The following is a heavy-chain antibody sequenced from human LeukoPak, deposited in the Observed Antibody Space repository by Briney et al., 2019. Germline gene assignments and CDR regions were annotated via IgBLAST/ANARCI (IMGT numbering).Heavy chain of an antibody. Sequence: GGSLRLSCAASGFTFSSNAMNWVRQAPGKGLEWVSIIYSGYGTYYADSVKGRFTISRDNSKNTLYLQMNSLRAEDTAVYYCATAEGENWGQGTLVTVSS. D-gene: IGHD3-16*01. V-gene: IGHV3-53*01. J-gene: IGHJ4*02. CDR2: IYSGYGT. CDR3: ATAEGEN. CDR1: GFTFSSNA.